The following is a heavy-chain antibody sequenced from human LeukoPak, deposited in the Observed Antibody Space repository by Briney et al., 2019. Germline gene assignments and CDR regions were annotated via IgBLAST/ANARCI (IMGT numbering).Heavy chain of an antibody. Sequence: GGSLRLSCAASGFTFSSYAMHWVRQAPGKGLEWVAVISYDGSNKYYANSVKGRFTISRDNSKKTLYLQMNSLRAEDTAVYYCARDRGTSVVVTAIPRGWFDPWGQGTLVTVSS. V-gene: IGHV3-30-3*01. CDR3: ARDRGTSVVVTAIPRGWFDP. J-gene: IGHJ5*02. D-gene: IGHD2-21*02. CDR1: GFTFSSYA. CDR2: ISYDGSNK.